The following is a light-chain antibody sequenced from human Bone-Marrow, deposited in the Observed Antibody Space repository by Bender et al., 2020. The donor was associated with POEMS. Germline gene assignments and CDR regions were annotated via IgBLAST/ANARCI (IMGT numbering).Light chain of an antibody. Sequence: QSVLTQPPSASGTPGQRVTISCSGSSSNIGTNPVNWYQQLPGTAPKLLIYINNQRPSGVPDRFSGSKSGNTASLTISGLQAEDEADYLCCSYAGSYFWVFGEGTKLTVL. CDR3: CSYAGSYFWV. CDR2: INN. V-gene: IGLV1-44*01. J-gene: IGLJ3*02. CDR1: SSNIGTNP.